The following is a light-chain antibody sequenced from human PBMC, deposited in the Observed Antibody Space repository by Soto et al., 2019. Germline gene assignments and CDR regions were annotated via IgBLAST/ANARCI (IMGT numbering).Light chain of an antibody. CDR2: DTL. CDR3: QQRFSWPPT. V-gene: IGKV3-11*01. CDR1: QSVSRY. Sequence: EIGLTQSPATLSLSPGDRATLSCRASQSVSRYLAWYQQKPGQAPRLLIHDTLTRATGVPDTFSGSGSGTEFTLTIISLGPEDSAMYYCQQRFSWPPTFGGGTHVEIK. J-gene: IGKJ4*01.